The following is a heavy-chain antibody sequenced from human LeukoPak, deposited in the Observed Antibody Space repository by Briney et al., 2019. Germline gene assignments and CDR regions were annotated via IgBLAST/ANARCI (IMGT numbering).Heavy chain of an antibody. J-gene: IGHJ4*02. CDR2: ISGSSGTI. CDR1: GFTFSNYA. V-gene: IGHV3-23*01. CDR3: AKRLGDPRAFDY. D-gene: IGHD2-21*02. Sequence: GWSLRLSCAASGFTFSNYAMNWVRQAPGKGLEWVSGISGSSGTINYAAPVKGRFTISRDNSRNTLYLQMNSLRADDTAVYYCAKRLGDPRAFDYWGQGTLVTVSS.